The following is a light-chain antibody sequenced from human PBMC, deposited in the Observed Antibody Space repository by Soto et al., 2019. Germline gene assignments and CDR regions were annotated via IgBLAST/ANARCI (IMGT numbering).Light chain of an antibody. J-gene: IGKJ4*01. V-gene: IGKV1-39*01. CDR2: AAS. CDR1: QNIGSY. Sequence: DIQMTQSRSSLSASVGDTVTICVRASQNIGSYLNLYQQRAGKAPNLLIYAASTLQGDAPSRFRGSGSGTDFTLSIHSLQPEDFAVYFCQQTYSAPLTFGGGTKVDIK. CDR3: QQTYSAPLT.